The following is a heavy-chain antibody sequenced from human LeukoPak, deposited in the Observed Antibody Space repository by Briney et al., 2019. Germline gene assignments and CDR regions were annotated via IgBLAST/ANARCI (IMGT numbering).Heavy chain of an antibody. D-gene: IGHD3-22*01. CDR1: GFTFSSYW. J-gene: IGHJ4*02. CDR2: RKQDGSEK. V-gene: IGHV3-7*01. Sequence: TGGSLRLSCAASGFTFSSYWMSWVRQAPGKGVEWGANRKQDGSEKYYVDSAKGRFTISRDNAKNSLYLQMNSLRAEDTAVYYWGAGYYYVEGYFDYWGQGTLVTVSS. CDR3: GAGYYYVEGYFDY.